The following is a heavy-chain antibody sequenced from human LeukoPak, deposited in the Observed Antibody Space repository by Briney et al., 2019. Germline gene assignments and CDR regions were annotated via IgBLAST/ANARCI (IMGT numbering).Heavy chain of an antibody. CDR1: GFTFGNSA. D-gene: IGHD3-16*01. V-gene: IGHV3-23*01. CDR3: AKDGSWGDYYVYFYIDV. J-gene: IGHJ6*03. CDR2: ISASGHYT. Sequence: GGSLRLSCEVSGFTFGNSAMSWVRQAPGKGLEWISGISASGHYTYTADSLKGRFTISRDNSKNTLYLQMNSLRAEDTALYYCAKDGSWGDYYVYFYIDVWGKGTTVTVSS.